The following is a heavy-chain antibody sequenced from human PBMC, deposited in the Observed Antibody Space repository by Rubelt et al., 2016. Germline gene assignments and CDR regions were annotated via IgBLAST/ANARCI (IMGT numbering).Heavy chain of an antibody. V-gene: IGHV4-61*07. J-gene: IGHJ3*02. CDR2: MYYTGSG. D-gene: IGHD4-23*01. Sequence: GKGLEWIGYMYYTGSGSYNPSLTGRVSISVDKSANQFSLRLTSVTAADTAVYWCARRTTTVIKGAFDIWGQGIMVTVSS. CDR3: ARRTTTVIKGAFDI.